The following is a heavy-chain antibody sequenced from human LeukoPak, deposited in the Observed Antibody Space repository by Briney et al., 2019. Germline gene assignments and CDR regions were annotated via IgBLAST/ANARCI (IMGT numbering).Heavy chain of an antibody. J-gene: IGHJ4*02. D-gene: IGHD1-26*01. V-gene: IGHV3-30*03. CDR3: VRSGGY. CDR1: GFTFSSYG. CDR2: ISYDGNNK. Sequence: PGRSLRLSCAASGFTFSSYGMHWVRQAPGKGLEWVAVISYDGNNKYYADSVKGRFTISRDNAKNSLCLQMNSLRAEDTAIYYCVRSGGYWGQGTLVTVSS.